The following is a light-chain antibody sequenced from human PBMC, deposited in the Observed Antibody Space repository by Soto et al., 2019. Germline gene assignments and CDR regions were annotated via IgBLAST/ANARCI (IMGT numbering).Light chain of an antibody. V-gene: IGKV3-20*01. CDR2: ATS. J-gene: IGKJ1*01. CDR1: QSISISY. CDR3: HQFGYPPRT. Sequence: IVLTQPPCTLSVSLGGRATLSCGASQSISISYLAWFQQRPGQAPRLLIFATSRRATDIPDRFSGSGSGTDFTLAIRRLEPEDFAVYYCHQFGYPPRTFGQGTKVDI.